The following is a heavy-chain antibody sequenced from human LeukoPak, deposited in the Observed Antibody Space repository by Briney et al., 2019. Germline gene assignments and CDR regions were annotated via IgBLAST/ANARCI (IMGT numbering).Heavy chain of an antibody. Sequence: PSETLSLTCTVSGGSMSSSSYYWGWIRQPPGKGLEWIGSIYYSGSTYYNPSLKSRVTISVDTSKNQFSLKLSSVTAADTAVYYCVRGVLKTQYYYYYMDVWGKGTTVTVS. J-gene: IGHJ6*03. V-gene: IGHV4-39*01. CDR2: IYYSGST. CDR3: VRGVLKTQYYYYYMDV. D-gene: IGHD4-11*01. CDR1: GGSMSSSSYY.